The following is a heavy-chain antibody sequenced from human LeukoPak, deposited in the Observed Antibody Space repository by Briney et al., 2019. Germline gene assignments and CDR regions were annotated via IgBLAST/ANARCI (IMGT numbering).Heavy chain of an antibody. Sequence: PSETLSLTCTVSGGSITNGTYYWSWIRQPARKGLEWIGRVYTSGSTNYNPSLKSRVTISVDTSKNQFSLKLSSVTAADTAVYYCARHDGRPYSSGWYYFDYWGQGTLVTVSS. D-gene: IGHD6-19*01. J-gene: IGHJ4*02. V-gene: IGHV4-61*02. CDR1: GGSITNGTYY. CDR2: VYTSGST. CDR3: ARHDGRPYSSGWYYFDY.